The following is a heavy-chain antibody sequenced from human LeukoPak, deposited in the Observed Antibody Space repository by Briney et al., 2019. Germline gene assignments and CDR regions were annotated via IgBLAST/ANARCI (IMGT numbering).Heavy chain of an antibody. J-gene: IGHJ4*02. CDR1: GFNFSSYA. CDR2: ISGSGGST. Sequence: GGSLRLSCAASGFNFSSYAMSWVRQAPGKELEWVSAISGSGGSTYYADSVKGRFTISRDNSKNTLYLQMNSLRAEDTVVYYCAKDLPGIAAADYWGQGTLVTVSS. D-gene: IGHD6-13*01. CDR3: AKDLPGIAAADY. V-gene: IGHV3-23*01.